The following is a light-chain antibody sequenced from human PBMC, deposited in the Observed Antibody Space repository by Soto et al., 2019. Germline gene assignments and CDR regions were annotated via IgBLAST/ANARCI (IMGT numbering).Light chain of an antibody. CDR1: QSISSW. J-gene: IGKJ2*01. CDR3: QQYNNYPYT. CDR2: KAS. Sequence: DIQMTQSPSTLSASVGDRVTITCRASQSISSWLAWYQQKPGKAPKVLIYKASSLESGVPSRFSGSGSGTEFTLTISSPQPDDFASYSCQQYNNYPYTFGQGTKLEIK. V-gene: IGKV1-5*03.